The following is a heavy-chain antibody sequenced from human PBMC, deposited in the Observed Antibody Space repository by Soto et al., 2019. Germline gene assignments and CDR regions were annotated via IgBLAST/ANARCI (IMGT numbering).Heavy chain of an antibody. Sequence: QVQLQESGPGLVKPSETLSLTCTVPGGSANIGTYYWSWIRQPPGKGLEWIGFIHYSGSTNYNPSLKSRFTMSVDTSKNQFSLKLTSVNAADTAVYYCTRGGDAYKNGHWGQGNLVTVSS. CDR1: GGSANIGTYY. V-gene: IGHV4-61*01. J-gene: IGHJ4*02. CDR3: TRGGDAYKNGH. CDR2: IHYSGST. D-gene: IGHD2-21*01.